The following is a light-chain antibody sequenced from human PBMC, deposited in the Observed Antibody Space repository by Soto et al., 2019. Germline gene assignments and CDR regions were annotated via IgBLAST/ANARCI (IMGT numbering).Light chain of an antibody. Sequence: EIVLTQSPGTLSLSPGERATLSCRASQSVSSSYLAWYQQKPGQAPRLLIYGASSRATGIPDRFSGSGSGTDFTLTISRLEPEDFALYYCQQYSSSPVTFGQGTRLEFK. J-gene: IGKJ5*01. CDR1: QSVSSSY. V-gene: IGKV3-20*01. CDR3: QQYSSSPVT. CDR2: GAS.